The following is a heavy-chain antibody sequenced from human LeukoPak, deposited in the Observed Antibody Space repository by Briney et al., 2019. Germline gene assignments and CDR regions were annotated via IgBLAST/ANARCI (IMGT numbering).Heavy chain of an antibody. V-gene: IGHV3-74*03. CDR2: TNTDGSRT. CDR3: YGANAEH. CDR1: GFTFSSYW. Sequence: GSLRLSCAASGFTFSSYWMHWFRQAPGKGLVWVSGTNTDGSRTMYADSVKGRFTIARDNAKNTLYLQMNSLRAEDTAVYYCYGANAEHWGQGTLVTVSS. D-gene: IGHD4-23*01. J-gene: IGHJ1*01.